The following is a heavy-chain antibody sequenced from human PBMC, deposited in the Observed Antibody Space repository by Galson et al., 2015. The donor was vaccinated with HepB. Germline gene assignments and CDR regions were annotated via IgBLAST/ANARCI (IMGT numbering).Heavy chain of an antibody. CDR1: GYTFTGYY. J-gene: IGHJ4*02. V-gene: IGHV1-2*02. CDR2: IDPNSGGT. CDR3: ARPWQYCSSNNCPNDY. D-gene: IGHD2-2*01. Sequence: SVKVSCKASGYTFTGYYIHWVRQAPGQGLEWMGWIDPNSGGTNYAQKFQGRVTMTRDTSISTAYMELSRLRSDDTAVYYCARPWQYCSSNNCPNDYWGQGTLVTVSS.